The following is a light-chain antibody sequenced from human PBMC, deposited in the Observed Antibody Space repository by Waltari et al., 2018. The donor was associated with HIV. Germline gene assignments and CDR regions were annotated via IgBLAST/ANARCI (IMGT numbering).Light chain of an antibody. J-gene: IGLJ2*01. V-gene: IGLV2-18*01. Sequence: QSALTQPPSVSGSPGPSVSISCTGSSTDVGSYNRVSWYLQPPGTAPKLIIYKVNNRPSGVPDRFSGSQSGNTASLTISGLQAEDEADYYCSLYTGTTNVLFGGGTKLTVL. CDR2: KVN. CDR1: STDVGSYNR. CDR3: SLYTGTTNVL.